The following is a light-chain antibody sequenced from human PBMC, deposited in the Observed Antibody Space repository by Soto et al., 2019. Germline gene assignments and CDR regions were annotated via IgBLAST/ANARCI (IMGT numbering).Light chain of an antibody. V-gene: IGLV2-14*01. CDR1: ASDIGGYNH. Sequence: QSVLTQPASVSGSPGQSIAISCTGTASDIGGYNHVSWYQQHPGKAPKLIIFEVSDRPSGVVDRFSASKSGNTASLTISGLQAEDEADYYCSSYTGSNTGVFGGGTKLTVL. CDR2: EVS. CDR3: SSYTGSNTGV. J-gene: IGLJ3*02.